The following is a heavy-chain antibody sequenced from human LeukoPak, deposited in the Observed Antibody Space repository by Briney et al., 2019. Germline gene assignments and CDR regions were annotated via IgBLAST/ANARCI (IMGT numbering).Heavy chain of an antibody. CDR1: GFTFSSYS. CDR2: ISSSSSYI. CDR3: ARGGVVSAASDY. D-gene: IGHD2-2*01. Sequence: GESLRLSCAASGFTFSSYSMNWVRQAPGKGLEWVSSISSSSSYIYYADSVKGRFTISRDNAKNSLYLQMNSLRAEDTAVYYCARGGVVSAASDYWGQGTPVPVSS. J-gene: IGHJ4*02. V-gene: IGHV3-21*01.